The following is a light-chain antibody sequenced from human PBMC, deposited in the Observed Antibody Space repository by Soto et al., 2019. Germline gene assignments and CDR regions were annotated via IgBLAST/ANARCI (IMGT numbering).Light chain of an antibody. Sequence: DIQLTQSPSFLSASVGDRVTITCRASQGISSYLAWYQQEPGKAPRLLIYAASTLHSGVPSRFSGSGSGTEFTLTISSLQPEDFATYYCQQLYSYPITFGQGTRLEIK. J-gene: IGKJ5*01. V-gene: IGKV1-9*01. CDR3: QQLYSYPIT. CDR2: AAS. CDR1: QGISSY.